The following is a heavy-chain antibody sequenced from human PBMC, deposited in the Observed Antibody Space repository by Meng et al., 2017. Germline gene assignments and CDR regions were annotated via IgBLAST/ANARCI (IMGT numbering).Heavy chain of an antibody. CDR1: GGSISSGSYY. CDR3: ARGGGGYSYGYDY. V-gene: IGHV4-61*02. J-gene: IGHJ4*02. Sequence: VPLQESGPGLVQLSQTLPLTCTVSGGSISSGSYYWSWIRQPAGKGLEWIGRIYTSGSTNYNPSLKSRVTISVDTSKNQFSLKLSSVTAADTAVYYCARGGGGYSYGYDYWGQGTLVTVSS. D-gene: IGHD5-18*01. CDR2: IYTSGST.